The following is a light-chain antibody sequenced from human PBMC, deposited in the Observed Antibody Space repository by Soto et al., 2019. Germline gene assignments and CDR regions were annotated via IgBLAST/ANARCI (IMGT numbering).Light chain of an antibody. V-gene: IGKV3-11*01. CDR3: QQRSGWPLT. CDR2: DAY. CDR1: QSLSSY. J-gene: IGKJ4*01. Sequence: EIVLTQSPATLSLSPGERATLSCRASQSLSSYLAWYQQKRGQAPRLLIYDAYKRATGIPARFSGSGSGTDFTLSISSLEPEDFAVYYCQQRSGWPLTFGGGTKVEIK.